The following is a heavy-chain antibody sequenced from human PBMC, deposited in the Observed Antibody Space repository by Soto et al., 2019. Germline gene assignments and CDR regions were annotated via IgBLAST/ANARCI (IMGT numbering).Heavy chain of an antibody. Sequence: QLYLQESGPGLMKPSGTLSLTCTVSGGSITYRDSYWVWVRQPPGKGLEWVGTIYYSGTTYYNPSLRGRITMSVDSSNNLFSLGLRSVTVADTGVYYCARRVSDCSGGNCYFHAGGFDIWGHGTMVTVSS. CDR2: IYYSGTT. CDR1: GGSITYRDSY. D-gene: IGHD2-15*01. V-gene: IGHV4-39*02. CDR3: ARRVSDCSGGNCYFHAGGFDI. J-gene: IGHJ3*02.